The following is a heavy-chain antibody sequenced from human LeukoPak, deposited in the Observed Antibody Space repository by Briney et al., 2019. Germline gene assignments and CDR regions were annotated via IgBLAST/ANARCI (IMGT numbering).Heavy chain of an antibody. J-gene: IGHJ4*02. Sequence: PSETLSLTCTVPGGSVSRYHWSWIRQPPGKGREWIGYIYYSGSTNYNPSLKSRVTISVDTSKNQFSLKLSSVTAADTAVYYCARGYHDFSGYWLSYFDYWGQGTLVTVSS. CDR1: GGSVSRYH. CDR2: IYYSGST. CDR3: ARGYHDFSGYWLSYFDY. D-gene: IGHD3-22*01. V-gene: IGHV4-59*02.